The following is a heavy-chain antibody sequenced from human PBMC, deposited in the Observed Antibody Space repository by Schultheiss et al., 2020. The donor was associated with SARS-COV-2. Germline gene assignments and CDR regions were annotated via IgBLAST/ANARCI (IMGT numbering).Heavy chain of an antibody. Sequence: GGSLRLSCAASGFTVISNYMTWVRQAPGKGLEWLAYIDRWSRVITYGDSVKGRFTITRDNAKKSLYLQMHSLRGEDTAVYYCARGLGTSWFASWGQGTLVTVSS. CDR1: GFTVISNY. CDR3: ARGLGTSWFAS. V-gene: IGHV3-48*01. J-gene: IGHJ5*01. CDR2: IDRWSRVI. D-gene: IGHD2-8*01.